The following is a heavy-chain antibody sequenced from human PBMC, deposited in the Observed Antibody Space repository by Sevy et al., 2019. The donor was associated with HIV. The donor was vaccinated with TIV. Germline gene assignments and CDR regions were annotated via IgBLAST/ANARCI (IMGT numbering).Heavy chain of an antibody. CDR2: FTGSGTNT. CDR1: GFTFSSYA. V-gene: IGHV3-23*01. J-gene: IGHJ4*02. Sequence: RGSLRLSCAASGFTFSSYAMSWVRQAPGKGLEWVSSFTGSGTNTFYADSVKGRFTGSRDNSKNTLYLQMNRLIAEDTAVYYCAKDSILVAGHFDYWGQGTVVSVSS. CDR3: AKDSILVAGHFDY. D-gene: IGHD6-19*01.